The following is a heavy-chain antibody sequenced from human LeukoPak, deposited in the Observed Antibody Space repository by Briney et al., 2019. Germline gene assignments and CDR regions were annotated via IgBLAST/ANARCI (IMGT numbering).Heavy chain of an antibody. CDR1: GFTFNNYG. Sequence: GGSLRLSCAASGFTFNNYGMHWVRQAPGKGGEGGAVISYDGRNKHYPDSVKGRFTISRDISTDTLWLQMDSLRTEDTAVYYCAKGPLRGTAAAIDYWGQGTLVTVSS. CDR3: AKGPLRGTAAAIDY. V-gene: IGHV3-30*18. J-gene: IGHJ4*02. CDR2: ISYDGRNK. D-gene: IGHD6-13*01.